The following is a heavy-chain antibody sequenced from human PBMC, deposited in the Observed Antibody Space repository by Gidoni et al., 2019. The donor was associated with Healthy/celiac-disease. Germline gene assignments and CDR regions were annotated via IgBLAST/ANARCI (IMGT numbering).Heavy chain of an antibody. D-gene: IGHD4-17*01. CDR3: AKAVYGDYLSYWYFDL. CDR2: ISGSGGST. Sequence: EVQLLESGGGSVQHGGSLRLSCAASGFPFSSYAMSWVRQAPGKGLEWVSAISGSGGSTYYADSVKGRFTISRGNSKNTLYLQMNSLRAEDTAVYYCAKAVYGDYLSYWYFDLGGRGTLVTVSS. V-gene: IGHV3-23*01. CDR1: GFPFSSYA. J-gene: IGHJ2*01.